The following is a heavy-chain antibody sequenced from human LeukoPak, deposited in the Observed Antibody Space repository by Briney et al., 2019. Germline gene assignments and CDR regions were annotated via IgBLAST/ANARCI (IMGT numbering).Heavy chain of an antibody. CDR1: GFTFSSYA. D-gene: IGHD4-17*01. CDR3: ARGPAPPTVTTTPFDY. CDR2: ISYDGSNK. V-gene: IGHV3-30-3*01. J-gene: IGHJ4*02. Sequence: PGRSLRLSCAASGFTFSSYAMHWVRQAPGKGLEWVAVISYDGSNKYYADSVKGRFTISRDNSKNTLYLQMNSLRAEDTAVYYCARGPAPPTVTTTPFDYWGQGTLVTVSS.